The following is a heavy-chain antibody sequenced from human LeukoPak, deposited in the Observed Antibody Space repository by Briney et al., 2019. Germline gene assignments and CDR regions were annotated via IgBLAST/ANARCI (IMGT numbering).Heavy chain of an antibody. D-gene: IGHD4-17*01. CDR3: ARGLGYGDYPPYYFFFYMDV. J-gene: IGHJ6*03. CDR1: GGSFSGYY. V-gene: IGHV4-34*01. CDR2: INHSGST. Sequence: PSETLSLTCAVYGGSFSGYYWSWIRQPPGKGLEWIGEINHSGSTNYNPSLKSRVTISVDMSNNQFSLNLSSVTAADTAVYYCARGLGYGDYPPYYFFFYMDVWDKGTTVTISS.